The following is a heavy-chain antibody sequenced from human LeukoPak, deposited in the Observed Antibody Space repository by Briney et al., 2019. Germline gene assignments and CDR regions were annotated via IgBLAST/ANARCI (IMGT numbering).Heavy chain of an antibody. CDR1: GYTLSELS. CDR3: ARVSSGWHGYLDH. CDR2: VDPEDGET. J-gene: IGHJ4*02. D-gene: IGHD6-25*01. Sequence: ASVKVSCKVSGYTLSELSMHWVRQAPGKGLEWMGGVDPEDGETIYAQKFQGRVTMTEDTSTDTAYMELSSLRSEDTAVYYCARVSSGWHGYLDHWGQGTPVTVSS. V-gene: IGHV1-24*01.